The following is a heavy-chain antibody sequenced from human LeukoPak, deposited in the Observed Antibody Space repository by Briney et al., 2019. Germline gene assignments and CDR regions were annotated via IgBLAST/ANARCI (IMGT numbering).Heavy chain of an antibody. D-gene: IGHD3-9*01. J-gene: IGHJ4*02. CDR3: AKGNDDDILTGGSYFDY. Sequence: GGSLRLSCAASGFTFSSYDMHWVRQAPPKGLDWVAVISNDGSNKDYADSVKGRFTISRDNSKNTLYVQMNSLRAEDTAVYYCAKGNDDDILTGGSYFDYWGQGTLVTVSS. V-gene: IGHV3-30*18. CDR1: GFTFSSYD. CDR2: ISNDGSNK.